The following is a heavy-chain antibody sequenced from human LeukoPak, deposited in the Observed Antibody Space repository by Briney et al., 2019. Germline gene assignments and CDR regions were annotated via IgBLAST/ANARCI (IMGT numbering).Heavy chain of an antibody. Sequence: GGSLRLSCVVSGFTFNNYAMNWVRQAPGKGLEWVSGITGSGGSTYYANSVKGRFTISRDNSKYTLYLQMNSLRVDDTAVYYCASRYCSGGSCYNRYYFEFWGQGALVTVSS. D-gene: IGHD2-15*01. J-gene: IGHJ4*02. CDR2: ITGSGGST. V-gene: IGHV3-23*01. CDR1: GFTFNNYA. CDR3: ASRYCSGGSCYNRYYFEF.